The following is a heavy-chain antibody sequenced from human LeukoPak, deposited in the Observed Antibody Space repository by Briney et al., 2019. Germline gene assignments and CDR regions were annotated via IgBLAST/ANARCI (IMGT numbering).Heavy chain of an antibody. D-gene: IGHD6-13*01. V-gene: IGHV3-43*02. CDR1: RFTFDDYA. J-gene: IGHJ5*02. CDR3: AKDWGRSCYEWVWFDP. Sequence: GGSLRLSCAASRFTFDDYAIYWVRQGPGKGLEWVSLISGDGGSIYYADSVKGRFTISRDNSKNSLYLQMNSLRTEDTAFYYCAKDWGRSCYEWVWFDPWGKGTLVTVSS. CDR2: ISGDGGSI.